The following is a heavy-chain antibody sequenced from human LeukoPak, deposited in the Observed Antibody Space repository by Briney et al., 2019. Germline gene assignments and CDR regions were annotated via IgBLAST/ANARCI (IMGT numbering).Heavy chain of an antibody. CDR1: GGSFSGYY. V-gene: IGHV4-34*01. CDR3: ARVDGDGYNIPDY. D-gene: IGHD5-24*01. Sequence: SETLSLTCAVYGGSFSGYYWSWIRQPPRKGLEWIGEINHSGSTNYNPSLKSRVTISVDTTKNQFSLKLSSVTAADTAVYYCARVDGDGYNIPDYWGQGTLVTVSS. CDR2: INHSGST. J-gene: IGHJ4*01.